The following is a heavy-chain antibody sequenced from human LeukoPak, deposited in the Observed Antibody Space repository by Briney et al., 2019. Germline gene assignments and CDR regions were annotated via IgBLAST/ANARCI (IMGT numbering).Heavy chain of an antibody. D-gene: IGHD3-22*01. J-gene: IGHJ4*02. CDR3: ARALGHYYYDSSGTIDY. CDR2: IYHSGST. CDR1: GGSISSYY. V-gene: IGHV4-59*12. Sequence: PSETLSLTCTVSGGSISSYYWSWIRQPPGKGLEWIGEIYHSGSTNYNPSLKSRVTISVDKSKNQFSLKLSSVTAADTAVYYCARALGHYYYDSSGTIDYWGQGTLVTVSS.